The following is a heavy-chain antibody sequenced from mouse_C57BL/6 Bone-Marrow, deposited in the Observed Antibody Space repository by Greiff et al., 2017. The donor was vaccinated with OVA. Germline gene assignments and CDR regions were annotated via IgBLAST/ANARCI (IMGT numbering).Heavy chain of an antibody. CDR1: GFTFSDYG. D-gene: IGHD2-5*01. Sequence: EVKLVESGGGLVKPGGSLKLSCAASGFTFSDYGMHWVRQAPEKGLEWVAYISSGSSTIYYADTVKGRFPISRDNAKNTLFLQMTSLRSEDTAMYYCARNWYSNHYYAMDYWGQGTSVTVSS. V-gene: IGHV5-17*01. J-gene: IGHJ4*01. CDR2: ISSGSSTI. CDR3: ARNWYSNHYYAMDY.